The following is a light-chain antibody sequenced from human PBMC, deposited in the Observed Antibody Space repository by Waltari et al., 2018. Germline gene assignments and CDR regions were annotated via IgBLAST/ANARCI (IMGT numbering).Light chain of an antibody. Sequence: QSALTQPASVSGSPGQSITISCTGTNSDVGSYNFVSWFQQHRGKAPKLIIYDGSTRPSVISNRFSGSKSGNTASLTISGLQAGDETDYYCCSYAGSSTWVFGGGTKLTVL. V-gene: IGLV2-23*01. CDR3: CSYAGSSTWV. J-gene: IGLJ3*02. CDR1: NSDVGSYNF. CDR2: DGS.